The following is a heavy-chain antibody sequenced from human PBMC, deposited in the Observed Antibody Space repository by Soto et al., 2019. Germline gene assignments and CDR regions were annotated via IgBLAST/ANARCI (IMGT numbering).Heavy chain of an antibody. CDR3: AASFWSGYHSYNWFDP. J-gene: IGHJ5*02. CDR2: IIPIFGTA. CDR1: GGTFSSYA. Sequence: SVKVSCKASGGTFSSYAISWVRQAPGQGLEWMGGIIPIFGTANYARKFQGRVTITADESTSTAYMELSSLRSEDTAVYYCAASFWSGYHSYNWFDPWGQGTLVTVSS. V-gene: IGHV1-69*13. D-gene: IGHD3-3*01.